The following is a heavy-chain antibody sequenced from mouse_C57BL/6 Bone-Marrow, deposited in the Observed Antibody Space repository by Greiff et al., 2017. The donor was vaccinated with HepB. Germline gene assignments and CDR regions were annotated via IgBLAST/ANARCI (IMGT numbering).Heavy chain of an antibody. Sequence: VHVKQSGPELVKPGASVKISCKASGYSFTDYNMNWVKQSNGKSLEWIGVINPNYGTTSYNQKFKGKATLTVDQSSSTAYMQLNSLTSEDSAVYYCARRGSTMVTGMDYWGQGTSVTVSS. CDR2: INPNYGTT. CDR1: GYSFTDYN. V-gene: IGHV1-39*01. J-gene: IGHJ4*01. CDR3: ARRGSTMVTGMDY. D-gene: IGHD2-2*01.